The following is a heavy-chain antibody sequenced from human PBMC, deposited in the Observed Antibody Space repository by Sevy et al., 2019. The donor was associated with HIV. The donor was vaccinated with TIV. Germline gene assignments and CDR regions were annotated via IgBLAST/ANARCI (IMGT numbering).Heavy chain of an antibody. CDR3: ARAAPSGDDPTRYYYYGMDV. V-gene: IGHV3-74*01. J-gene: IGHJ6*02. D-gene: IGHD4-17*01. CDR1: GFTFSSYW. Sequence: GGSLRLSCAASGFTFSSYWMHWVRQAPGKGLVWVSRINSDGSSTSYADSVKGRFTISRDNAKNTLYLQMNSLRAEDTAVYYCARAAPSGDDPTRYYYYGMDVWGHGTTVTVSS. CDR2: INSDGSST.